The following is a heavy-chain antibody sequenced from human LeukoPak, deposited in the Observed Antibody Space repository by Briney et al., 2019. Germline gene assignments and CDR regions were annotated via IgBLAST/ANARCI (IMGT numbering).Heavy chain of an antibody. Sequence: GGSLRLSCAASGFTFSSYGMHWVRQAPGKGLEWVAFIRYDGSNKYYADSVKGRFTISRDNSKNTLYLQMNSLRAEDTAVYYCARDLGIAAVFDYWGQGTLVTVSS. D-gene: IGHD6-13*01. J-gene: IGHJ4*02. CDR1: GFTFSSYG. V-gene: IGHV3-30*02. CDR2: IRYDGSNK. CDR3: ARDLGIAAVFDY.